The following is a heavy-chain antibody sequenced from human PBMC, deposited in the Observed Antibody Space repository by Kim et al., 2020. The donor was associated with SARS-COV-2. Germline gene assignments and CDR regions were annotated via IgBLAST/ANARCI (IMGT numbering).Heavy chain of an antibody. V-gene: IGHV4-39*01. CDR3: ARHSISGSVEDNWFDP. D-gene: IGHD1-20*01. J-gene: IGHJ5*02. Sequence: SLKSRVPISVDTSKNQFSLKLSSVTAADTAVYYCARHSISGSVEDNWFDPWGQGTLVTVSS.